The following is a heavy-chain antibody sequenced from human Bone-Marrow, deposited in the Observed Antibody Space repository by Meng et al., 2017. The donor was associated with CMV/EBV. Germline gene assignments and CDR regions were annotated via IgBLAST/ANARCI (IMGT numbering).Heavy chain of an antibody. Sequence: GESLKISCAASGFTFSSYAMSWVRQAPGKGLEWVSAISGSGGSTYYADSVKGRFTISRDNAKNSLYLQMNSLRAEDTAVYYCASHNPGRGYYYGMDVWGQGTTVTVSS. CDR1: GFTFSSYA. CDR3: ASHNPGRGYYYGMDV. CDR2: ISGSGGST. J-gene: IGHJ6*02. D-gene: IGHD3-10*01. V-gene: IGHV3-23*01.